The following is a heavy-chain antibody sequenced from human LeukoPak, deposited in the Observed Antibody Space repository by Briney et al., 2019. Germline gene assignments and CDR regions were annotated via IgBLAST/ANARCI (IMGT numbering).Heavy chain of an antibody. Sequence: PSETLSLTCAVYGGSFSGYYWSWIRQPPGKGLEWIGEINHSGSNNYNPSLKSRVTISVDTSKNQFSLKLSSVTAADTAVYYCASGPAYYYGMDVWGQGTTVTVSS. CDR2: INHSGSN. CDR3: ASGPAYYYGMDV. CDR1: GGSFSGYY. V-gene: IGHV4-34*01. J-gene: IGHJ6*02.